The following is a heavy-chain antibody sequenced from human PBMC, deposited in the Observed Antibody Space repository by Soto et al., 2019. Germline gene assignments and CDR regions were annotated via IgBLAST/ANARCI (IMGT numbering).Heavy chain of an antibody. D-gene: IGHD6-13*01. Sequence: ASVKVSCKASGYTFTSYGISWVRQAPGQGLEWMGWISAYNGNTNYAQKLQGRVTMTTDTSTSTAYMELRSLRSDDTAVYYCARDGIAAAGPHHYYYGMDVWGQGTTVTVSS. V-gene: IGHV1-18*04. CDR1: GYTFTSYG. J-gene: IGHJ6*02. CDR3: ARDGIAAAGPHHYYYGMDV. CDR2: ISAYNGNT.